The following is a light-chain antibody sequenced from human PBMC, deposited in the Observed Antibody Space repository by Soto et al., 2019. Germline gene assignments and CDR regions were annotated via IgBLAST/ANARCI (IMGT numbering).Light chain of an antibody. V-gene: IGKV3-20*01. CDR1: QSVSSSF. Sequence: EIVFTQSPCTLSLSPGERATLSCRASQSVSSSFLAWYQQKPGQAPRLLIYGASSRATGIPDRFSGSGSGTDFTLTISRLEPEDFAVYYCQQFDTSPWTFGQGTKVDIK. CDR2: GAS. CDR3: QQFDTSPWT. J-gene: IGKJ1*01.